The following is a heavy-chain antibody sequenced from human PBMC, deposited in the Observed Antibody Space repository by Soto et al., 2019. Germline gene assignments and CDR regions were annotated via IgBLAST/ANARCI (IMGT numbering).Heavy chain of an antibody. CDR1: GFTFSSYW. V-gene: IGHV3-7*01. J-gene: IGHJ3*01. CDR3: ARDQLYYNDISGRPLNAFDV. Sequence: HPGGSLRLSCAASGFTFSSYWMSWVRQAPGKGLEWVANIKQDGSEKYYADSVKGRFTISRDNAKNSLYLQMNSLRAEDTAVYYCARDQLYYNDISGRPLNAFDVWGQGTMVTVSS. CDR2: IKQDGSEK. D-gene: IGHD3-22*01.